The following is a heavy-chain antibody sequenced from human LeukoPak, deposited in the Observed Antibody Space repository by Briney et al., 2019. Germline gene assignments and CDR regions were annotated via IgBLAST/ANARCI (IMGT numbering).Heavy chain of an antibody. V-gene: IGHV1-46*01. CDR2: INPSGGST. Sequence: GASVKVSCKASGYTFTSYYIYWVRQAPGQGLEWLGIINPSGGSTTYAQKFQGRVTVTRDTSTSTVHMELSGLRSEDTAVYYCARDQEGFDYWGQGTLVTVSS. J-gene: IGHJ4*02. CDR1: GYTFTSYY. CDR3: ARDQEGFDY.